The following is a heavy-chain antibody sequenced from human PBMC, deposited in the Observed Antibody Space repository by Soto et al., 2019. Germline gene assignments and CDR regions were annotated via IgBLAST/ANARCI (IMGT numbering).Heavy chain of an antibody. D-gene: IGHD3-10*01. CDR1: GGSISSYY. V-gene: IGHV4-59*12. CDR3: ARAGSDYYGSGSKSYYYYMDV. J-gene: IGHJ6*03. Sequence: SETLSLTCTVPGGSISSYYWSWIRQPPGKGLEWIGYIYYSGSTNYNPSLKSRVTISVDTSKNQFSLKLSSVTAADTAVYYCARAGSDYYGSGSKSYYYYMDVWGKGTTVTVSS. CDR2: IYYSGST.